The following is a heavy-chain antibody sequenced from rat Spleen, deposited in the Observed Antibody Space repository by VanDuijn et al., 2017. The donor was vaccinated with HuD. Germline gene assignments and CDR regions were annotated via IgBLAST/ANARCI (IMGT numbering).Heavy chain of an antibody. V-gene: IGHV5S13*01. CDR1: GFTFSNFA. Sequence: EVQLVESGGGLVQPGRSLKLSCAASGFTFSNFAMAWVRQAPKKGLEWVATITSGGSNTYYRDSVKGRFTISRDNAKNTLYLQMDSLRSEDTATYYCAKDRYYGSEWYFDYWGQGVMVTVSS. D-gene: IGHD1-6*01. CDR2: ITSGGSNT. CDR3: AKDRYYGSEWYFDY. J-gene: IGHJ2*01.